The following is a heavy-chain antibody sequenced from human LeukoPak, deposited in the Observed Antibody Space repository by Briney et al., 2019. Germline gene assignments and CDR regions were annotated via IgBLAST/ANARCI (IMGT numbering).Heavy chain of an antibody. J-gene: IGHJ6*04. D-gene: IGHD3-16*01. V-gene: IGHV3-74*01. Sequence: PGGSLRLSCAASGFTFSTYWMHWVRQVPGKGLVWVSGINTDGSSRSYADSVKGRFTISRDNAKNTLYLQMNSLRADDTAVYYCARDLASSDVWGKGTTVTVSS. CDR3: ARDLASSDV. CDR2: INTDGSSR. CDR1: GFTFSTYW.